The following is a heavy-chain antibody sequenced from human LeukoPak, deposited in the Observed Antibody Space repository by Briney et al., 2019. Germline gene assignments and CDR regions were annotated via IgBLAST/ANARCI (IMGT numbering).Heavy chain of an antibody. V-gene: IGHV1-18*01. CDR1: GYTFTSYG. CDR2: ISAYNGNT. Sequence: GASVKVSCKAPGYTFTSYGISWVRQAPGQGLEWMGWISAYNGNTNYAQKLQGRVTMTTDTSTSTAYMELRSLRSDDTAVYYCARAHYGDYQTYFFDYWGQGTLVTVSS. D-gene: IGHD4-17*01. J-gene: IGHJ4*02. CDR3: ARAHYGDYQTYFFDY.